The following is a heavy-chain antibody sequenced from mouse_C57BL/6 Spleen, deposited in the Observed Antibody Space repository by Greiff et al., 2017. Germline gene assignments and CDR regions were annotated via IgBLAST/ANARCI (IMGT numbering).Heavy chain of an antibody. CDR2: IHPNSGST. D-gene: IGHD3-2*02. CDR3: ARLGGSDRYAMDY. Sequence: QVQLQQPGAELVKPGASVKLSCKASGYTFTSYWMHWVKQRPGQGLEWIGMIHPNSGSTNYNEKFKSKATLTVDKSSSTAYMQLSSLTSEDSAVYYCARLGGSDRYAMDYWGQGTSVTVSS. V-gene: IGHV1-64*01. J-gene: IGHJ4*01. CDR1: GYTFTSYW.